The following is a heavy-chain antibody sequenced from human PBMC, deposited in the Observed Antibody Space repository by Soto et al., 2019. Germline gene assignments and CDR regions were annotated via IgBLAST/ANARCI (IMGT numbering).Heavy chain of an antibody. D-gene: IGHD1-26*01. CDR2: ISYDGSNK. CDR3: AKDPSWQGGGYYYYGMDV. J-gene: IGHJ6*02. Sequence: QVQLVESGGGVVQPGRSLRLSCAASGFTFSSYGMHWVRQAPGKGLEWVAVISYDGSNKYYADSVKGRFTISRDNSKNALYLQMNSLRAEDTAVYYCAKDPSWQGGGYYYYGMDVWGQGTTVTVCS. CDR1: GFTFSSYG. V-gene: IGHV3-30*18.